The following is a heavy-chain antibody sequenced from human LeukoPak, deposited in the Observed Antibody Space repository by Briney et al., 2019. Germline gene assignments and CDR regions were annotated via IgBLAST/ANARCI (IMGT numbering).Heavy chain of an antibody. Sequence: GGSLRLSCAASGFTFSSYEVNWVRQAPGKGLEWVSSISSSSSYIYYADSVKGRFTISRDNAKNSLYLQMNSLRAEDTAVYYCARDLMPNTQTLYRISPFDLWGRGTLVTVSS. CDR3: ARDLMPNTQTLYRISPFDL. D-gene: IGHD6-13*01. J-gene: IGHJ2*01. CDR1: GFTFSSYE. V-gene: IGHV3-21*01. CDR2: ISSSSSYI.